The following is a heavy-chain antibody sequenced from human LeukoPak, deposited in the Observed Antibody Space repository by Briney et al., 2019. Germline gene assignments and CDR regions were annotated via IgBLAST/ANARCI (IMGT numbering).Heavy chain of an antibody. CDR1: GYTFTGYY. CDR3: ARSRGGRSFDY. Sequence: ASVKPSCKASGYTFTGYYTHWVRHAPGQGLEWMGWINPNSGGTNYAQKFQGRVTMTRDTSISTAYMELSRLRSDDTAVYYCARSRGGRSFDYWGQGTLVTVSS. J-gene: IGHJ4*02. D-gene: IGHD2-15*01. V-gene: IGHV1-2*02. CDR2: INPNSGGT.